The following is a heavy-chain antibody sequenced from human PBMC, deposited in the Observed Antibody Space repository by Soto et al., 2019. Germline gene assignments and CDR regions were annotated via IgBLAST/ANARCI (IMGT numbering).Heavy chain of an antibody. CDR2: INSGNGKT. CDR1: GYTFKAYA. CDR3: AREWAEMTFFGVLRPPRCIDF. D-gene: IGHD3-3*01. Sequence: SVKVSCKGSGYTFKAYAMHWVRQAPGHRLEWMGWINSGNGKTKYSQKFQDRVTITSDTSAKTAYMELRSLGSEDTAVYYCAREWAEMTFFGVLRPPRCIDFCGKGLMGTVSS. J-gene: IGHJ6*04. V-gene: IGHV1-3*01.